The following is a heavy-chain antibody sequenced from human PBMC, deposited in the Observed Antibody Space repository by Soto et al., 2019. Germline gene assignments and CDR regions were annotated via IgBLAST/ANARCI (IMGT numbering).Heavy chain of an antibody. CDR3: AWSHWFWGAFDI. V-gene: IGHV4-39*01. CDR2: IYYDGST. CDR1: GGSISSSHYF. D-gene: IGHD3-10*01. J-gene: IGHJ3*02. Sequence: QLQLQDSGPGLVKPSETLSLTCTVSGGSISSSHYFWGWIRQPPGKGLEWIASIYYDGSTQYNPSLKSRGNISVDTSKTQVFMKLSSVTAADTAVYYCAWSHWFWGAFDIWGQGTIVTVSS.